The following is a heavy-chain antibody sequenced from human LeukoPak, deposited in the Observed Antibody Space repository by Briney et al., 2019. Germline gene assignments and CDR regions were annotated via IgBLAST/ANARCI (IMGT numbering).Heavy chain of an antibody. J-gene: IGHJ4*02. Sequence: GGSLRLSCAASGITLSGYWMHRVRQAPGKGLVWVSRINFDGSDTSYADFVKGRFTISRDNAKNTLFLQMNSLRAEDTAVYYCTRSLMDWGQGIRVTVSS. CDR3: TRSLMD. CDR2: INFDGSDT. D-gene: IGHD3-16*01. V-gene: IGHV3-74*01. CDR1: GITLSGYW.